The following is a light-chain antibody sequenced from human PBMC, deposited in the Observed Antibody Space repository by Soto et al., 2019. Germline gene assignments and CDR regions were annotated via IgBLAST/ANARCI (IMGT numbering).Light chain of an antibody. Sequence: EIVMTQSPAILSVSLGERATLSCRASQSVSSNLAWYQQKPGQTPRLLIYGASTRATGIPASFSGSGSGTEFTLTISSLQSEDFAIYYCQQYNNWLMLSFGGGTKVEIK. CDR1: QSVSSN. CDR2: GAS. J-gene: IGKJ4*01. CDR3: QQYNNWLMLS. V-gene: IGKV3-15*01.